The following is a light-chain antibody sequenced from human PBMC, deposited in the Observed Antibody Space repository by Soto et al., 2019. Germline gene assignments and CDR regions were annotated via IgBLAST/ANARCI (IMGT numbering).Light chain of an antibody. V-gene: IGLV1-40*01. J-gene: IGLJ1*01. CDR1: SSNIGAGFD. CDR2: GNS. Sequence: QSVLTQPPSVSGAPGQRVTISCTGSSSNIGAGFDVHWYQQLPGTAPKLLIYGNSNRPSGVPDRFSGSRSGTSASLAITGLQAEDEDDYYCQSYDSSLTGSKVFGSGTKVNV. CDR3: QSYDSSLTGSKV.